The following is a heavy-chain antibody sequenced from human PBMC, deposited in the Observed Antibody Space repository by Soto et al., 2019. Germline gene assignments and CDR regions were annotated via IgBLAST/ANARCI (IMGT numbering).Heavy chain of an antibody. CDR1: GFMFSSYA. CDR2: ISASGGTA. J-gene: IGHJ5*01. Sequence: GGSLRLSCAASGFMFSSYAMSWVRQAPGKGLEWVSSISASGGTANLADSVEGRCTISRDKSKSTLYLQMNSLRAEDTAVYYCAKLTYPSDSTGYYYERVSGWIDSWGQGTLVTVSS. CDR3: AKLTYPSDSTGYYYERVSGWIDS. D-gene: IGHD3-22*01. V-gene: IGHV3-23*01.